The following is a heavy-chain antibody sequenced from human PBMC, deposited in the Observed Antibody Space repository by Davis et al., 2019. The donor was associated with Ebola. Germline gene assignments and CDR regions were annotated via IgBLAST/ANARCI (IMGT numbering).Heavy chain of an antibody. CDR1: GFTFSSYD. Sequence: PGGSLRLSCAASGFTFSSYDMHWVRQATGKGLEWVSAIGTAGDPYYPGSVKGRFTISRENAKNSLYLQMNSLRAGDTAVYYCARVDSSGWWYYFDYWGQGTLVTVSS. CDR2: IGTAGDP. CDR3: ARVDSSGWWYYFDY. J-gene: IGHJ4*02. D-gene: IGHD6-19*01. V-gene: IGHV3-13*05.